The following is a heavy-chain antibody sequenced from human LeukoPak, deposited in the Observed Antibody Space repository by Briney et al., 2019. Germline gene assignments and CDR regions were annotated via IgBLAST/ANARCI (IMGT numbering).Heavy chain of an antibody. Sequence: SETLSLTCTVSGGSISSSSYYWGWIRQPPGKGLEWIGSIYYSGSTYYNPSLKSRVTISVDTSKNQFSLKLSSVTAADTAVNYCARWGYSSSSWGQGTLVTVSS. CDR3: ARWGYSSSS. CDR1: GGSISSSSYY. V-gene: IGHV4-39*07. J-gene: IGHJ5*02. CDR2: IYYSGST. D-gene: IGHD6-6*01.